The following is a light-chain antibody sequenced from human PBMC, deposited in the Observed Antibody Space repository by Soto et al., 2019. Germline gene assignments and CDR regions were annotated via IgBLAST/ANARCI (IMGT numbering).Light chain of an antibody. Sequence: EIAIMQSPVILYASPWESPTLSWRASQSVDNNVAWYQQKPGQAPRLLIVGSFARATGIPARFSGSGSGSEFTLTISGLQSEDFAVYYCQQYNDRPPITFGQGIRLEIK. CDR3: QQYNDRPPIT. CDR2: GSF. V-gene: IGKV3-15*01. CDR1: QSVDNN. J-gene: IGKJ5*01.